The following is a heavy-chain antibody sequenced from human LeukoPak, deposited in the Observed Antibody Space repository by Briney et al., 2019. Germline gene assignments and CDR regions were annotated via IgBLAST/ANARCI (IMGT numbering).Heavy chain of an antibody. Sequence: ASVKVSCKVSGDTVTGFSIHWVRQAPGHGLEWMGGFDPEDGARIFAQKFQGRITMTEDTSTDTAYMDLSSLRTEDTAVYYCATGYTYDYTLYWGQGTLVTVSS. CDR2: FDPEDGAR. J-gene: IGHJ4*02. CDR3: ATGYTYDYTLY. CDR1: GDTVTGFS. D-gene: IGHD5-18*01. V-gene: IGHV1-24*01.